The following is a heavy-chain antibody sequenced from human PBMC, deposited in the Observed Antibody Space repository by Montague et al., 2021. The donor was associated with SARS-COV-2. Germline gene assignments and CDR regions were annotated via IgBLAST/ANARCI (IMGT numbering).Heavy chain of an antibody. CDR3: ATTQRPFTNYYYYYGMDV. D-gene: IGHD6-25*01. CDR2: ISYDGSNK. J-gene: IGHJ6*02. CDR1: GFTFSSYA. Sequence: SLRLSCAASGFTFSSYAMHWVRQAPGKGLEWVAVISYDGSNKYYXDSVKGRFTISRDNSKNTLYLQMNSLRAEDTAVYYCATTQRPFTNYYYYYGMDVWGQGTTVTVSS. V-gene: IGHV3-30*04.